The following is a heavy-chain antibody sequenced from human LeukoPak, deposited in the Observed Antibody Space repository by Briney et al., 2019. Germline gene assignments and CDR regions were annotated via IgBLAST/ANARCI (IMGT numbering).Heavy chain of an antibody. CDR3: ANSQMFGEFFFDY. J-gene: IGHJ4*02. D-gene: IGHD3-10*02. CDR1: GFTFSRYA. Sequence: GGSLRLSCAASGFTFSRYAMSWVRQAPGKGLEWVSAISGSGGSTYYADSVKGRFTVSRDNSKNTLNLQMNSLRAEDTAVYYCANSQMFGEFFFDYWGQGTLVTVSS. V-gene: IGHV3-23*01. CDR2: ISGSGGST.